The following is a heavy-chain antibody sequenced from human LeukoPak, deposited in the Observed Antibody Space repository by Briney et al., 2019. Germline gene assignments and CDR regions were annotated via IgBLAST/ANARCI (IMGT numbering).Heavy chain of an antibody. J-gene: IGHJ6*02. D-gene: IGHD2-15*01. CDR2: IFSGGST. CDR1: GFTVSSNY. Sequence: PGGSLRLSCAASGFTVSSNYMSWVRQAPGKGLEWVSVIFSGGSTYYADSVKGRFTISRDNSKNMLYLQMNSLRAEDTAVYYCARENDMGYCSGGRCYKGYNAMDVWGQGTTVTVSS. CDR3: ARENDMGYCSGGRCYKGYNAMDV. V-gene: IGHV3-53*01.